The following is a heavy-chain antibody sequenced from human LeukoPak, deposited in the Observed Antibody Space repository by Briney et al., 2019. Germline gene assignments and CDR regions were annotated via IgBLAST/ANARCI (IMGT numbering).Heavy chain of an antibody. J-gene: IGHJ4*02. CDR2: ITSSGSTI. CDR1: GFTFSRYS. CDR3: ARGIPHRGFDY. D-gene: IGHD1-14*01. Sequence: GGSLRLSCAASGFTFSRYSLNWVRQAPGKGLEWVSYITSSGSTIYYADSVKGRFTISRDNAKNSLYLQMNSLRAEDTAVYYCARGIPHRGFDYWGQGTLVTVSS. V-gene: IGHV3-48*04.